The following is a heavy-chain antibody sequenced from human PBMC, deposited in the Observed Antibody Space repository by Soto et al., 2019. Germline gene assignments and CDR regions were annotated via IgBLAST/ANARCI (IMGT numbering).Heavy chain of an antibody. D-gene: IGHD6-13*01. CDR3: ARDLPGIAAAGTMYYYYGMDV. CDR2: ISYDGSNK. Sequence: QVQLVESGGGVVQPGRSLRLSCAASGFTFSSYAMHWVRQAPGKGLEWVAVISYDGSNKYYADSVKGRFTISRDNSKNTLYLQMNSLRDEDTAVYYCARDLPGIAAAGTMYYYYGMDVWGQGTTVTVSS. J-gene: IGHJ6*02. CDR1: GFTFSSYA. V-gene: IGHV3-30-3*01.